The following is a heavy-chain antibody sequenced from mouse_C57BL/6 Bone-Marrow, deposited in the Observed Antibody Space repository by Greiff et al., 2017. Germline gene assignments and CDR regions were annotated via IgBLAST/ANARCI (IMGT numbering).Heavy chain of an antibody. CDR2: IYPRSGNT. J-gene: IGHJ2*01. CDR3: AKGDYVYDFCDY. V-gene: IGHV1-81*01. D-gene: IGHD2-2*01. CDR1: GYTFTSYG. Sequence: VQLQQSGAELARPGASVKLSCKASGYTFTSYGISWVKQRTGQGLEWIGEIYPRSGNTYYNEKFKGKATLTADKSSSTAYMALRSLTSEDSAVYFCAKGDYVYDFCDYWGQGTTLTVSS.